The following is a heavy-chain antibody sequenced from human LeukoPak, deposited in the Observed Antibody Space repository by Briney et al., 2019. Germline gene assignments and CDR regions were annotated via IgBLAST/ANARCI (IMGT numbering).Heavy chain of an antibody. CDR1: GFTFSTYA. CDR3: AKAGSSSWLSFDY. V-gene: IGHV3-30*04. J-gene: IGHJ4*02. D-gene: IGHD6-13*01. CDR2: ISYDGSNK. Sequence: PGRSLRLSCAASGFTFSTYAMHWVRQAPGKGLEWVAVISYDGSNKYYADSVKGRFTISRDNSKNTLYLQMDSLRAEDTAVYYCAKAGSSSWLSFDYWGQGTLVTVSS.